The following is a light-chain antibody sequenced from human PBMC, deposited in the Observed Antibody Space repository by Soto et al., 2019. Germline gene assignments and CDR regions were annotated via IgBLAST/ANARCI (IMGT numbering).Light chain of an antibody. CDR3: QQSYSTPWT. CDR1: QSISSY. V-gene: IGKV1-39*01. CDR2: AAS. Sequence: DIQMTQSPSSLSASVGDRVTITCRASQSISSYLNWYQQKPGKAPKLLIYAASSLQSGVPSRFSGSGSGTGFTLTISSLQPEEFATYYCQQSYSTPWTFGQGTKVEIK. J-gene: IGKJ1*01.